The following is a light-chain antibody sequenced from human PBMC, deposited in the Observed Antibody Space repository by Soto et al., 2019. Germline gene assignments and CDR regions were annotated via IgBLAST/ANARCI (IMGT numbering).Light chain of an antibody. Sequence: DIVMTQSPDSLAVSLGERATINCRSSQSVLYNSNNKNYLAWYQQKPGQPPKLLIYWASTRESGVPDRVSGSGSGTDFTPAISSLQAEDVAVYYCQQYYSTPFTFGGGTKVDIK. V-gene: IGKV4-1*01. J-gene: IGKJ4*01. CDR3: QQYYSTPFT. CDR2: WAS. CDR1: QSVLYNSNNKNY.